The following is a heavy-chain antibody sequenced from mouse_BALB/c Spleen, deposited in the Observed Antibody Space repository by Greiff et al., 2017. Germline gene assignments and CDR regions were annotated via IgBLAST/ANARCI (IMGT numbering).Heavy chain of an antibody. CDR1: GYTFTSYW. CDR3: TRGVLRSRHYFDV. Sequence: VQLKESGTVLARPGASVKMSCKASGYTFTSYWMHWVKQRPGQGLEWIGAIYPGNSDTSYNQKFKGKAKLTAVTSTSTAYMELSSLTNEDSAVYYCTRGVLRSRHYFDVWGAGTTVTVSS. J-gene: IGHJ1*01. V-gene: IGHV1-5*01. CDR2: IYPGNSDT. D-gene: IGHD1-1*01.